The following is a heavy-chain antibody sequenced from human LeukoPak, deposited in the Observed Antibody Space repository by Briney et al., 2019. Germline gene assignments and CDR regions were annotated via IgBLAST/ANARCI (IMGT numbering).Heavy chain of an antibody. J-gene: IGHJ4*02. D-gene: IGHD2-2*01. Sequence: GGSLRLSCAVSGFTFSSYNMNRVRQAPGKGLEWVSSISSSSSYIYYADSLKGRFTISRDNAKNSLYLQINSLRAEDTAVYYCSTSRFCSSTSCLFPFDNWGQGTLVTVSS. CDR3: STSRFCSSTSCLFPFDN. V-gene: IGHV3-21*01. CDR2: ISSSSSYI. CDR1: GFTFSSYN.